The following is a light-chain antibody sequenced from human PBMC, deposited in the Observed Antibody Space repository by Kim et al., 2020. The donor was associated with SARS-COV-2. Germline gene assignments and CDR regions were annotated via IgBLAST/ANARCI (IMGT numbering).Light chain of an antibody. CDR2: DNS. CDR3: QTYDSSLSGWV. Sequence: QSVLTQPPSVSGAPGQRVTISCTGSGSNIGAGYDVHWYQQLPGTAPKLLIYDNSKRPSGVPDRISGSRSGNSASLAMIGLQAEDDADYYCQTYDSSLSGWVFGGGTTLTVL. J-gene: IGLJ3*02. V-gene: IGLV1-40*01. CDR1: GSNIGAGYD.